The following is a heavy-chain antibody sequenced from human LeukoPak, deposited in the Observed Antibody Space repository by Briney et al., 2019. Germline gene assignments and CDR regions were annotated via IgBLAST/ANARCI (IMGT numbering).Heavy chain of an antibody. CDR3: ARVYQLLGDAFDI. J-gene: IGHJ3*02. CDR1: GFTFGIYA. D-gene: IGHD2-2*01. Sequence: PGGSLRLSCAASGFTFGIYAMNWVRQAPGKGLEWVSYIGPSGSNIYYADSVKGRFTISRDNAKDSLYLQMNSLRAEDTAVYYCARVYQLLGDAFDIWGQGTMVTVSS. CDR2: IGPSGSNI. V-gene: IGHV3-48*01.